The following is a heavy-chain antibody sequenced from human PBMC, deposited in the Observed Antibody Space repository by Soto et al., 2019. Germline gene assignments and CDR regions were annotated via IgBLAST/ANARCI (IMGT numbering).Heavy chain of an antibody. CDR3: ARGMTTVTTYDY. V-gene: IGHV4-59*12. D-gene: IGHD4-17*01. CDR2: IYDSGST. CDR1: GGSISSSY. J-gene: IGHJ4*02. Sequence: PSETLSLTCTVSGGSISSSYWSWIRQPPGKGLEWIGYIYDSGSTYYNSSLKSRVTISVDRSKNQFSLKLSSVTAADTAVYYCARGMTTVTTYDYWGQGNLVTVSS.